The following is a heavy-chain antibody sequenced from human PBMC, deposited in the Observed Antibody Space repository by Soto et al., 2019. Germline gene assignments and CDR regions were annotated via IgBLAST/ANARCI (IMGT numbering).Heavy chain of an antibody. Sequence: EVYLVESGGGLVQPGGSLRLSCVASGFTFSNHWMSWVRQSPGKGLEWVANIKEDGNEKNYVDSVKGRIIISRDNAKNAVFLQMNSLRAEDAAVYYCARGGGAARKDYEFDFWGQGTLVTVSS. CDR1: GFTFSNHW. V-gene: IGHV3-7*05. CDR3: ARGGGAARKDYEFDF. J-gene: IGHJ4*02. CDR2: IKEDGNEK. D-gene: IGHD6-6*01.